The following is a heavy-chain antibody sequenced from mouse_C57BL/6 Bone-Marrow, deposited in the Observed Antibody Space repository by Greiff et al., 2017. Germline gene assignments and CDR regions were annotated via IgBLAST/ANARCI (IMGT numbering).Heavy chain of an antibody. CDR2: IDPSDSYT. CDR3: ARSLGTSY. Sequence: QVQLQQSGAELVRPGTSVKLSCKASGYTFTSYWMHWVKQRPGQGLEWIGVIDPSDSYTNYNQKFKGKATLTVDPSSSTAYMQLSSLTSEDSAVYYCARSLGTSYWGQGTTLTVSS. CDR1: GYTFTSYW. D-gene: IGHD3-1*01. V-gene: IGHV1-59*01. J-gene: IGHJ2*01.